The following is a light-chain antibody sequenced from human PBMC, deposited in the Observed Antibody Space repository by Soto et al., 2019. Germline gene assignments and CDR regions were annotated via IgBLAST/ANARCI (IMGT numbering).Light chain of an antibody. V-gene: IGKV3-11*01. CDR2: GAF. J-gene: IGKJ5*01. CDR1: PSVTNF. CDR3: QQRNVWPPVT. Sequence: EIVLTQSPATLSLSPGERAALSVRARPSVTNFLAWYQQKPGQAPRLLIYGAFNRATGIPARFSGSGSGTDFTLTISSLEPEDSAVYYCQQRNVWPPVTFGQGTRLEIK.